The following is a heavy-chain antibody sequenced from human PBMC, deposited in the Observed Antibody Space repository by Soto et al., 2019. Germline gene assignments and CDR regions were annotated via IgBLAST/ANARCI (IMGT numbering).Heavy chain of an antibody. J-gene: IGHJ4*02. Sequence: EVQLLVSGGRFVQPGGSLTLSCEASGFTFGNYAMTWVRQAPGKGLELVSTISGSGDRTYYADSVTGRFTISRDNSKNTLYLQLHSLGVEDTAVYFCAKDTVAIRSFYFDSWAQGTLVTVSS. CDR3: AKDTVAIRSFYFDS. D-gene: IGHD2-21*01. CDR2: ISGSGDRT. CDR1: GFTFGNYA. V-gene: IGHV3-23*01.